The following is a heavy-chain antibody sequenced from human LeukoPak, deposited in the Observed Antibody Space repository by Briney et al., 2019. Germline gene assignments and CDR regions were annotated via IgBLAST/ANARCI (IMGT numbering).Heavy chain of an antibody. V-gene: IGHV1-2*02. D-gene: IGHD2-15*01. CDR2: INPNSGGT. J-gene: IGHJ3*02. CDR1: GYTFTGYY. Sequence: GASVKVSCKASGYTFTGYYMHWVRQAPGQGLEWMGWINPNSGGTNYAQKFQGRVTITADKSTSTAYMELSSLRSEDTAVYYCARELGYCSGGSCYGRGAFDIWGQGTMVTVSS. CDR3: ARELGYCSGGSCYGRGAFDI.